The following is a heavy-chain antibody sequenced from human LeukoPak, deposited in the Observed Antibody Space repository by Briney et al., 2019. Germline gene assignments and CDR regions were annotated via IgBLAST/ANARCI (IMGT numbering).Heavy chain of an antibody. CDR1: GYTFTGYY. J-gene: IGHJ4*02. CDR2: INPNSGGT. D-gene: IGHD1-26*01. CDR3: ARGRHHGDSGSYSYCFGY. V-gene: IGHV1-2*02. Sequence: RASVKVSCKASGYTFTGYYMHWVRQAPGQGLEWMGWINPNSGGTNYAQKFQGRVTTTRDTSISTAYMEPSRLRSDDTAVYYCARGRHHGDSGSYSYCFGYWGQGTLVTVSS.